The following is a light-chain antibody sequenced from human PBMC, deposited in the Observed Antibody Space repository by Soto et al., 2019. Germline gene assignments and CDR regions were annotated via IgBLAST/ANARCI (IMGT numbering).Light chain of an antibody. Sequence: DIKMPQFPSTMSASLGAIVTITCRASQSISSWLAWYQQRPGKAPKLLIHKASTLETGVPSRFSGIGSGTEFTLPISRLQPEEVAMDYGQQSNTYPWTFGQGTKVDIK. CDR2: KAS. V-gene: IGKV1-5*03. CDR3: QQSNTYPWT. CDR1: QSISSW. J-gene: IGKJ1*01.